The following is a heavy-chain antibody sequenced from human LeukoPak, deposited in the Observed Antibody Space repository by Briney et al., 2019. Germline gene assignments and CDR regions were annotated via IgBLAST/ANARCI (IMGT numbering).Heavy chain of an antibody. V-gene: IGHV4-59*01. CDR1: GGSISSYY. CDR3: ARLLRDAFDI. CDR2: IYYSGST. Sequence: SETLSLTCTVSGGSISSYYWSWIRQPPGKGLEWIGYIYYSGSTNYNPSLKSRVTISVDTSKNQFSLKLSSVTAADTAVYYCARLLRDAFDIWGQGTMVTVSS. J-gene: IGHJ3*02.